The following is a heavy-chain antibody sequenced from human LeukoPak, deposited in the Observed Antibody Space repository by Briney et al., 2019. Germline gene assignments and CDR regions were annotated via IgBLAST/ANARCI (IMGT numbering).Heavy chain of an antibody. D-gene: IGHD3-10*01. CDR1: GFTVSSKY. V-gene: IGHV3-66*01. J-gene: IGHJ3*02. CDR2: IYSGGGST. Sequence: GGSLRLSCAASGFTVSSKYMSWVRQAPGKGLEWVSVIYSGGGSTFYADSVKGRFTFSRDNSRNTLYLQMNSLRAEDTAVYYCARGLGRELDGAFDIWGQGTMVTVSS. CDR3: ARGLGRELDGAFDI.